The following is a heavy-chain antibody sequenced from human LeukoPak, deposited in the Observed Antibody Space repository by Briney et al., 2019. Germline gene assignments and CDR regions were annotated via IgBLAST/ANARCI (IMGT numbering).Heavy chain of an antibody. CDR1: GYTFTSYY. V-gene: IGHV1-46*01. D-gene: IGHD6-13*01. J-gene: IGHJ5*02. Sequence: ASVKVSCKASGYTFTSYYMHWVRQAPGQGLEWMGIINPSGGSTSYAQKFQGRVTMTRDTSTSTAYMELSSLRSEDTAVYYCARDQSPFGSSSWFDPWGQGTLVTVSS. CDR2: INPSGGST. CDR3: ARDQSPFGSSSWFDP.